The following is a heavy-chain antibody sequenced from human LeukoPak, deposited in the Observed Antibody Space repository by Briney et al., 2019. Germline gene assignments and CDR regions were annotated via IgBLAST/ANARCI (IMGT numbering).Heavy chain of an antibody. CDR2: ISYDGSNK. D-gene: IGHD6-19*01. CDR3: ARSGWYYYFDY. CDR1: AFTFSSYG. V-gene: IGHV3-30*03. Sequence: GGSLRLSCAASAFTFSSYGMHWVRQAPGKGLEWMALISYDGSNKYYADSVKGRFTISRDNSKNTLYLQMNSLRAEDTAVYYCARSGWYYYFDYWGQGTLVTVSS. J-gene: IGHJ4*02.